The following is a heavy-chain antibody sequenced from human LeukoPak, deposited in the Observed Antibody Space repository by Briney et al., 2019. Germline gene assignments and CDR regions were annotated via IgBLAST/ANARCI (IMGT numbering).Heavy chain of an antibody. D-gene: IGHD4-17*01. CDR1: GFTFDDYA. CDR2: ISWNSDSI. J-gene: IGHJ4*02. V-gene: IGHV3-9*03. CDR3: AKASGHWIMNGDPFDY. Sequence: PGRSLRLSCAASGFTFDDYAMHWARQAPGKGLEWVSGISWNSDSIGYADSVKGRFTISKDNAKNSLYLQMNSLRAEDMALYYCAKASGHWIMNGDPFDYWGQGTLVTVSS.